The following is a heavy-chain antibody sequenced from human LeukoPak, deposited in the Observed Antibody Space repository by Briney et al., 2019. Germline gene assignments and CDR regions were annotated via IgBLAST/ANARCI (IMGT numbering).Heavy chain of an antibody. D-gene: IGHD6-13*01. CDR3: TTAVGTDFYDYGLDA. V-gene: IGHV3-73*01. CDR1: GFTFSGSA. Sequence: GGSLRLSCAASGFTFSGSAMHWVRQASGKGLEWVGRIRSKANTYATAYAASVKGRFTISRDDSKNTAYLQLNSLKTEDTAVYYCTTAVGTDFYDYGLDAWGQGNLVTVSS. J-gene: IGHJ5*02. CDR2: IRSKANTYAT.